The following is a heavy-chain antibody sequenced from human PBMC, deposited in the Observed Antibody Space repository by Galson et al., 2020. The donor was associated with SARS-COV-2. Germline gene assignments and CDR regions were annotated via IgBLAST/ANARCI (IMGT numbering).Heavy chain of an antibody. D-gene: IGHD3-16*01. V-gene: IGHV3-11*01. CDR1: GFPLSDYY. J-gene: IGHJ6*01. CDR3: ARDGGGIDGMDV. Sequence: GESLKISCPASGFPLSDYYMIWIRQAPGKGLEWVSSISSSGITIDYADSVKGRFTISRDNAKSSVYLQMNSLRAEDTAVSYCARDGGGIDGMDVWGQGTTVTVSS. CDR2: ISSSGITI.